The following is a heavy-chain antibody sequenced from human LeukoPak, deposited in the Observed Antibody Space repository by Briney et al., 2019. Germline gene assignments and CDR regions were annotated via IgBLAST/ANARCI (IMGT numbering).Heavy chain of an antibody. J-gene: IGHJ4*02. V-gene: IGHV1-69*05. CDR1: GGTFSSCA. CDR2: IIPIFGTA. Sequence: VASVKVSCKASGGTFSSCAISWVRQAPGQGLEWMGGIIPIFGTANYAQKFQGRVTITTDESTSTAYMELSSLRSEDTAVYYCARDTAAVVTFGGVIPLGYWGQGTLVTVSS. CDR3: ARDTAAVVTFGGVIPLGY. D-gene: IGHD3-16*01.